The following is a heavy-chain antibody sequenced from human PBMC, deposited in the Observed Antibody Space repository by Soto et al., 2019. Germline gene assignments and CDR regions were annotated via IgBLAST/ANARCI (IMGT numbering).Heavy chain of an antibody. CDR2: IKQDGSEK. CDR3: ARGMEAAAGTGTHYYYYGMDV. V-gene: IGHV3-7*03. Sequence: GGSLRFSCAASGFTFSSYWWTWVRQAPGKGLEWVANIKQDGSEKYYVDSVKVRFTISRDNAKNSLYLQMNSLRAEDTAVYYCARGMEAAAGTGTHYYYYGMDVWGQGTTVTVSS. D-gene: IGHD6-13*01. J-gene: IGHJ6*02. CDR1: GFTFSSYW.